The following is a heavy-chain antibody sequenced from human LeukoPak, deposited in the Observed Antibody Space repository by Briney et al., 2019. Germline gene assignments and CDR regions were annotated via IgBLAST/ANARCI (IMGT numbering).Heavy chain of an antibody. V-gene: IGHV3-7*01. CDR2: IKQDESEK. D-gene: IGHD3-22*01. CDR1: GFSLSRYW. CDR3: ANYYDSSGYYYGDTAFDI. J-gene: IGHJ3*02. Sequence: GGSLRLSCAASGFSLSRYWMSWVRQAPGEGPDWVANIKQDESEKDYADSVRGRFTISRDNAKNSLYLQMNSLRAEDTAVYYCANYYDSSGYYYGDTAFDIWGQGTVVTVSS.